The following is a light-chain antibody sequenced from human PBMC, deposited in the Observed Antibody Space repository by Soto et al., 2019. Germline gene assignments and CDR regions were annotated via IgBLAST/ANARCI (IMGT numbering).Light chain of an antibody. V-gene: IGKV3-20*01. J-gene: IGKJ3*01. CDR2: GAS. Sequence: EVVLTQSPVTLSLAPGERATLSCRASQSVSGYLAWYQQKPGQAPRLLIFGASTRATGIPDRFVGRGSGTDFTLTISRLEPEDFAVYYCQQYDLALNFGPGTKVEIK. CDR1: QSVSGY. CDR3: QQYDLALN.